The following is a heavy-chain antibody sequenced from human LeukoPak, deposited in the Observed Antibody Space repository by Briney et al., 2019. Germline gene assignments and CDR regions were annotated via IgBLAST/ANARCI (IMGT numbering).Heavy chain of an antibody. D-gene: IGHD6-19*01. CDR3: ARDEDSSGWYGQHHFDY. CDR1: GYTFTSYY. CDR2: INPSGGST. Sequence: ASVKVSCKASGYTFTSYYMHWVRQAPGQGLEWMGIINPSGGSTSYAQKFQGRVTVTRDTSTSTVYMELSSLRSEDTAVYYCARDEDSSGWYGQHHFDYWGQGTLVTVSS. J-gene: IGHJ4*02. V-gene: IGHV1-46*01.